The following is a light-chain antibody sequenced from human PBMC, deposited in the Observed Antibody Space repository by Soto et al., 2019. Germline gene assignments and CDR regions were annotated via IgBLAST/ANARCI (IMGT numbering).Light chain of an antibody. V-gene: IGLV1-44*01. CDR3: AAWDDSLNGHVV. CDR1: SSNIGSNT. CDR2: SNN. J-gene: IGLJ2*01. Sequence: QSVLTPPPSASGTPGQRVTISCSGSSSNIGSNTVNWYQQLPGTAPKLLIFSNNQRPSGVPDRFSGSKSGTSASLAISGLRSEDEADYYCAAWDDSLNGHVVFGGGTKLT.